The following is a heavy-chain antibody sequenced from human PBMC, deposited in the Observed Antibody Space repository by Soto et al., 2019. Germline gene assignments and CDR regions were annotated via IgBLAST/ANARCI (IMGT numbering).Heavy chain of an antibody. Sequence: QVQLVQSGAEVKKPGASVKVSCKASGYTFTSYGISWVRQAPGQGLEWMGWISAYNGNTNYAQKLQDRVTMTTDTSTSTAYMELRSLRSDDTAVYYCARRDLAYCGGDCYSDWFDPWGQGTLVTVSS. J-gene: IGHJ5*02. D-gene: IGHD2-21*02. CDR3: ARRDLAYCGGDCYSDWFDP. CDR1: GYTFTSYG. V-gene: IGHV1-18*04. CDR2: ISAYNGNT.